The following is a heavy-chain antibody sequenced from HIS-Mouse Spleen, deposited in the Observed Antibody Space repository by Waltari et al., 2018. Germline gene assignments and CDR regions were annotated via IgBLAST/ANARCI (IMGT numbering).Heavy chain of an antibody. D-gene: IGHD4-17*01. CDR3: ARDYGDNWFDP. Sequence: QLQLQESGPGLVKPSETLSLTCTVSGGSISSSSYYLGWIRQPPGKGLEWIGSSYYSGRTYYNPSLKSRVTISVDTSKNQFSLKLSSVTAADTAVYYCARDYGDNWFDPWGQGTLVTVSS. CDR1: GGSISSSSYY. V-gene: IGHV4-39*07. J-gene: IGHJ5*02. CDR2: SYYSGRT.